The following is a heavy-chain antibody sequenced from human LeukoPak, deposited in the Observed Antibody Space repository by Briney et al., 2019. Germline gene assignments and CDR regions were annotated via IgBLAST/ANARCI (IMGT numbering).Heavy chain of an antibody. CDR1: GFTFSNYP. CDR3: AKDHRDRVY. D-gene: IGHD1-14*01. J-gene: IGHJ4*02. CDR2: ISGSGAGT. V-gene: IGHV3-23*01. Sequence: GGSLRLSCAVSGFTFSNYPMIWVRQAPGKGLEWVSTISGSGAGTYYADSVKGRFTISRDSSKNTLYLQMNSLRVEDTAIYYCAKDHRDRVYWGQGTLVTVSS.